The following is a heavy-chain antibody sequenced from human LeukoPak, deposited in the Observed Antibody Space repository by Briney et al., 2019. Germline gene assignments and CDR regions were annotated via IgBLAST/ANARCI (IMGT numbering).Heavy chain of an antibody. CDR3: ARWAPSGDRDYYYYYMDV. J-gene: IGHJ6*03. D-gene: IGHD2-21*02. V-gene: IGHV1-18*01. CDR1: GYTFTSKG. Sequence: ASVKVSCKASGYTFTSKGITWVRQAPGQGLEWMGWISSYNGNTNYEQNFQGRLTMTTDTSTNTAYMELRSLGSDDTAVYYCARWAPSGDRDYYYYYMDVWGKGTTVTVSS. CDR2: ISSYNGNT.